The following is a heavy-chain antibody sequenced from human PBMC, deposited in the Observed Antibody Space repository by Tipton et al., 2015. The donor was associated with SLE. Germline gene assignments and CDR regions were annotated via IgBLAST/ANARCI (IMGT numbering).Heavy chain of an antibody. D-gene: IGHD1-20*01. CDR1: GGTFSSYT. CDR3: ARSYRYNWNDSPFDP. V-gene: IGHV1-69*02. Sequence: QSGPEVKKPGSSVKVSCKASGGTFSSYTISWVRQAPGQGLEWMGRIIPILGIANYAQKFQGRVTITADKSTGTAYMELSSLRSEDTAVYYCARSYRYNWNDSPFDPWGQGTLVTVSS. CDR2: IIPILGIA. J-gene: IGHJ5*02.